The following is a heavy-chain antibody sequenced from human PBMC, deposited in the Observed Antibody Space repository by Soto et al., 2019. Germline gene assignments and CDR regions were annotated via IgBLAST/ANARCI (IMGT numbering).Heavy chain of an antibody. CDR1: GFTFNNYG. Sequence: WGSLRLSCVTSGFTFNNYGIHFFRQAPFKGLEWVAVMWAGGRKENYADSVKGRFTMSRDLSKNTLYLQMDSLRAEDTAVYYCARDIDTSSHFGWFDPWGQGTLVTVSS. CDR3: ARDIDTSSHFGWFDP. CDR2: MWAGGRKE. D-gene: IGHD2-2*01. J-gene: IGHJ5*02. V-gene: IGHV3-33*01.